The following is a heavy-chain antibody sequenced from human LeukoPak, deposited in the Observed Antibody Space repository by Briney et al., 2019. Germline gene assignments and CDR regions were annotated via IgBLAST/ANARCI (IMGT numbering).Heavy chain of an antibody. CDR1: GRSTSSTSYF. CDR3: ARHGVVVVVGSDAFDI. CDR2: IYYSGST. J-gene: IGHJ3*02. D-gene: IGHD2-15*01. Sequence: SETLSLTCTVSGRSTSSTSYFWGWIRQPPGKGLEWIGSIYYSGSTYYNPSLRSRVTISVDTSKNQFSLKLSSVTAADTAVYYCARHGVVVVVGSDAFDIWGQGTMVTVSS. V-gene: IGHV4-39*01.